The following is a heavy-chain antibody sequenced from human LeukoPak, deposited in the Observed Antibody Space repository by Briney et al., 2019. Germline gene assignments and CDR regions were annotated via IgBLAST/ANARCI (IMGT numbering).Heavy chain of an antibody. Sequence: GGSLRLSCAASGFTLSNYAMGWVRQAPGKGLEWVSAISGSGGSTYYADSVKGRFTISRDNSKNTLYLQMNSLRAEDTAVYYCAKDVYEVLWFGEFHWGQGTLVTVSS. CDR1: GFTLSNYA. CDR3: AKDVYEVLWFGEFH. D-gene: IGHD3-10*01. V-gene: IGHV3-23*01. J-gene: IGHJ4*02. CDR2: ISGSGGST.